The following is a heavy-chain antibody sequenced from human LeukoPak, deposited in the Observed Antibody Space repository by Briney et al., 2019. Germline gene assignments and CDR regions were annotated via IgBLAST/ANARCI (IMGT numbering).Heavy chain of an antibody. V-gene: IGHV4-34*01. D-gene: IGHD3-9*01. CDR3: ARLVPDVLRYFWRGNWFDP. CDR2: TNHSGST. J-gene: IGHJ5*02. Sequence: SETLSLTCAVYGGSFSGYYWSWIRQPPGKGLEWIGETNHSGSTNYNPSLKSRVTMSVDTSKNQFSLKLSSVTAADTAVYYCARLVPDVLRYFWRGNWFDPWGQGTLVTVSS. CDR1: GGSFSGYY.